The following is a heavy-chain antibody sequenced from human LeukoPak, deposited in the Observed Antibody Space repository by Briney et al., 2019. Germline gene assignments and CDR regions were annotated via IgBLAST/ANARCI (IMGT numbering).Heavy chain of an antibody. CDR3: ARSLYGDYGYFQH. J-gene: IGHJ1*01. CDR2: IYYSGST. Sequence: SQTLSLTCTVSGGSISSGDYYWSWIRQPPGKGLEWIGYIYYSGSTYYNPSLKSRVTISVDTSKNQFSLKLSSVTAADTAVYYRARSLYGDYGYFQHWGQGTLVTVSS. V-gene: IGHV4-30-4*01. D-gene: IGHD4-17*01. CDR1: GGSISSGDYY.